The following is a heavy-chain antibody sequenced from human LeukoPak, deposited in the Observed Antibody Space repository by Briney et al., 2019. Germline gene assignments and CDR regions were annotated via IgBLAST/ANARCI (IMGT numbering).Heavy chain of an antibody. CDR1: GYTFTSYY. J-gene: IGHJ5*01. CDR2: INPNGGST. D-gene: IGHD3-10*01. V-gene: IGHV1-46*01. Sequence: ASVTVSCKASGYTFTSYYMHWVRQAPAQGLEWMGIINPNGGSTSYAQKFQGRVTMTRDTSTSTVYMELSSLRSEDTSVYYCSGLLWFGESTFDSWGREPWSPSPQ. CDR3: SGLLWFGESTFDS.